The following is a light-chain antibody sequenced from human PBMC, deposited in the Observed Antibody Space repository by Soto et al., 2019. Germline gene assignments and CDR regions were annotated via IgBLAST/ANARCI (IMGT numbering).Light chain of an antibody. V-gene: IGKV3D-20*01. CDR2: DAS. CDR1: QSLSSY. J-gene: IGKJ1*01. CDR3: QQYGSAPRWT. Sequence: EIVLTQSPATLSLSPGQRATLSCRASQSLSSYLAWDQQKPRQAPRVLTYDASNRAPRIPDTCSGSGSGADFTLSITRLEPEDFAVYYCQQYGSAPRWTFAQGPKV.